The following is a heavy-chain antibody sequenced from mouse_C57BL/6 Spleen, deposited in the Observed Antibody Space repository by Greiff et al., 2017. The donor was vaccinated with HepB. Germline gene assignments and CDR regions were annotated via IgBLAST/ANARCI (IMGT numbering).Heavy chain of an antibody. CDR2: IDPSDSYT. CDR3: AREDGNSGCAY. CDR1: GYTFTSYW. D-gene: IGHD2-1*01. V-gene: IGHV1-69*01. J-gene: IGHJ3*01. Sequence: QVQLQQSGAELVMPGASVKLSCKASGYTFTSYWMHWVKQRPGQGLEWIGEIDPSDSYTNYNQKFKGKSTLTVDKSSSTAYMQLSSLTSEDSAVYYCAREDGNSGCAYWGQGTLVTVSA.